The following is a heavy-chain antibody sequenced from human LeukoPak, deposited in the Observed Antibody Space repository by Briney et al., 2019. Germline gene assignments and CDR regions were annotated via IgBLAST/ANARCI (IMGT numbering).Heavy chain of an antibody. D-gene: IGHD2-2*01. J-gene: IGHJ4*02. V-gene: IGHV3-30*04. CDR3: TRWITRSSLDY. CDR2: ISYDGSNK. Sequence: PGGSLRLSCAASGFTFSSYAMHWVRQAPGKGLEWVAVISYDGSNKYYADSVKGRFTISRDDSKSTAYLQMDGLKTDDTAVYYCTRWITRSSLDYWGQGTLVTVSS. CDR1: GFTFSSYA.